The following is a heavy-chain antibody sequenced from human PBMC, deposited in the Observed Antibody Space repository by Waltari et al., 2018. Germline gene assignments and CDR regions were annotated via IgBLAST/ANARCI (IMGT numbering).Heavy chain of an antibody. V-gene: IGHV4-39*07. CDR2: IYYSGDT. J-gene: IGHJ4*02. CDR3: ASGGGYTNGWDY. D-gene: IGHD2-8*01. Sequence: QPLLQESGPGLVKPSETLSLTCSVSGGSISSSNYYWSWIRQPPGKGLEWIGNIYYSGDTYYNPSLKSRVTISPDTSKNQFSLKLRSVIAADTAVYFCASGGGYTNGWDYWGQGTLVTVSS. CDR1: GGSISSSNYY.